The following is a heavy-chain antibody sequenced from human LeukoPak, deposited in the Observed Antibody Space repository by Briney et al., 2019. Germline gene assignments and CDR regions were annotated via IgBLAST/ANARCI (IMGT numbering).Heavy chain of an antibody. V-gene: IGHV3-48*04. D-gene: IGHD2-21*02. CDR2: ISSSSSTI. Sequence: GGSLRLSCAASGYTFSSYSMNWVRQAPGKGLEWVSYISSSSSTIYYADSVKGRFTISRDNAKNSLYLQMNSLRAEDTAVYYCARGTPLAYCGGDSYSWGYWGQGTLVTVSS. CDR3: ARGTPLAYCGGDSYSWGY. CDR1: GYTFSSYS. J-gene: IGHJ4*02.